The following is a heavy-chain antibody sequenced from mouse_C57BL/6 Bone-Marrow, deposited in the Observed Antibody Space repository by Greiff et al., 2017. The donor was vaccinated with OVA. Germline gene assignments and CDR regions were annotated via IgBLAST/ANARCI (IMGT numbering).Heavy chain of an antibody. CDR3: ARRLRYGYFDV. J-gene: IGHJ1*03. CDR1: GFNIKDYY. Sequence: VQLKESGAELVKPGASVKLSCTASGFNIKDYYMHWVKQRTEQGLEWIGRIDPEDGETKYAPKFPGKATITADTSSNTAYLQLSSLTSEDTAVYYCARRLRYGYFDVWGTGTTVTVSS. D-gene: IGHD1-1*01. V-gene: IGHV14-2*01. CDR2: IDPEDGET.